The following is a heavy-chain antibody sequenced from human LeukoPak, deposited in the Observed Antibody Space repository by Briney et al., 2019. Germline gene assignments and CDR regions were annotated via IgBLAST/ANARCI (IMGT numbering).Heavy chain of an antibody. CDR3: ARGGGYSGYDSFDY. J-gene: IGHJ4*02. CDR1: GFTFDDYG. CDR2: INWNGGST. Sequence: GGSLRLSCAASGFTFDDYGMSWVRQAPGKGLEWVSGINWNGGSTGYADSVKGRFTISRDNAKNSLYLQMNSLRAEDTALYYCARGGGYSGYDSFDYWGQGNLVTVSS. V-gene: IGHV3-20*04. D-gene: IGHD5-12*01.